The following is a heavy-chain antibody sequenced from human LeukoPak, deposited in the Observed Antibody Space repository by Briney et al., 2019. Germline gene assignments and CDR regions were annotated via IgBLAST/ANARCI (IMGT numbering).Heavy chain of an antibody. CDR2: IYNSGST. J-gene: IGHJ5*02. Sequence: PSETLSLTCSVSGGSITTFYWSWIRQPPGKELKWIGYIYNSGSTKYNPSLKSRVTISVDTSNNQVSLKVRSVTAADTAVYYCARSTRSWFDPWGQGTLVTVSS. CDR1: GGSITTFY. D-gene: IGHD1-26*01. CDR3: ARSTRSWFDP. V-gene: IGHV4-59*01.